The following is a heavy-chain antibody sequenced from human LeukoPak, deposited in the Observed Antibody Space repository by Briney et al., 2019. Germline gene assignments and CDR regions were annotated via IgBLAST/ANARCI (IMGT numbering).Heavy chain of an antibody. CDR3: ARYYSKNAFDI. V-gene: IGHV4-61*02. Sequence: SETLSLTCTVSGGSISSGSYYWSWIRQPAGKGLEWIGRIYTSGSTNYNPSLKSRVTISVDTSKNQFSLKLSSVTAADTAVYYCARYYSKNAFDIWGQGTMVTVSS. J-gene: IGHJ3*02. D-gene: IGHD4-11*01. CDR1: GGSISSGSYY. CDR2: IYTSGST.